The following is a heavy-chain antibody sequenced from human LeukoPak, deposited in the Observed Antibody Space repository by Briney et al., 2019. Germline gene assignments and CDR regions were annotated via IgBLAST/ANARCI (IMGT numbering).Heavy chain of an antibody. CDR2: IRSKAYGGTT. J-gene: IGHJ6*03. CDR3: TRAFSSNYYDSSGYLHYYYYYMDV. D-gene: IGHD3-22*01. Sequence: GGSLRLSCTASGFTFCDYAMSWFRQAPGKGLEWVGFIRSKAYGGTTEYAASVKGRFTISRDDSKSIAYLQMNSLKTEDTAVYYCTRAFSSNYYDSSGYLHYYYYYMDVWGKGTTVTVSS. CDR1: GFTFCDYA. V-gene: IGHV3-49*03.